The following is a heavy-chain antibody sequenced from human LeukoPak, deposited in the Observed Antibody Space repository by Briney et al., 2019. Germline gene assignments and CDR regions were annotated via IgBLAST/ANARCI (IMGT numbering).Heavy chain of an antibody. CDR3: ARGPSSSFDGFDI. J-gene: IGHJ3*02. V-gene: IGHV1-18*01. Sequence: ASVKVSCKASGYTFTSYGISWVRQAPGQGLEWMGWISPYNAKTNYAQKLQGRVTMTIDTSTTTANMGLRSLRSDDTAVYYCARGPSSSFDGFDIWGQGTMVTVSS. D-gene: IGHD6-13*01. CDR2: ISPYNAKT. CDR1: GYTFTSYG.